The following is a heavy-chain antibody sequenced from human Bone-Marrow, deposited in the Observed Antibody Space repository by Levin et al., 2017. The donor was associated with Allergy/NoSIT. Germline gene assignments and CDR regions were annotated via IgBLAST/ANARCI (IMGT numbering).Heavy chain of an antibody. V-gene: IGHV4-39*01. CDR2: IYYDGTT. CDR1: EGSITNRNYY. D-gene: IGHD3-10*01. J-gene: IGHJ3*01. CDR3: AGRSVEVRAFDV. Sequence: ESLKISCSVSEGSITNRNYYWGWIRLSPEKGLEWIGNIYYDGTTYYSPSLKSRLTIAIDTSRNQFSLKLQSVTATDTAIYFCAGRSVEVRAFDVWGQGTLVTVSS.